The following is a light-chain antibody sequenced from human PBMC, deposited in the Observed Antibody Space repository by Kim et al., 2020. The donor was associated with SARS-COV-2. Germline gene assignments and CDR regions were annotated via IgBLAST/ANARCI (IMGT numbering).Light chain of an antibody. CDR1: SSNIGSNY. J-gene: IGLJ3*02. Sequence: GLTQPPSASGTPGQRVTISCSGSSSNIGSNYVYWYQQLPGTAPKLLIYRNNQRPSGFPDRFSGSKSGTSASLAISGLRSEDEADYYCAAWDDSLSGWVFGGGTKLTVL. CDR3: AAWDDSLSGWV. CDR2: RNN. V-gene: IGLV1-47*01.